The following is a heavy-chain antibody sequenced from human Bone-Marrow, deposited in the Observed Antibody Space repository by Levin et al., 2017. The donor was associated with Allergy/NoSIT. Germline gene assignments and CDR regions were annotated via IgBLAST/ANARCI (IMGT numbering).Heavy chain of an antibody. D-gene: IGHD3-22*01. Sequence: GGSLRLSCTASGFTFGSYAMNWVRQAPGKALEWVSVLSGNAGTIYYAESVRGRFTISRDNFNNILYLQMNSLRAEDTALYYCAKSSAYDSSSYYFDSWGQGTPVTVSS. J-gene: IGHJ4*02. V-gene: IGHV3-23*01. CDR1: GFTFGSYA. CDR3: AKSSAYDSSSYYFDS. CDR2: LSGNAGTI.